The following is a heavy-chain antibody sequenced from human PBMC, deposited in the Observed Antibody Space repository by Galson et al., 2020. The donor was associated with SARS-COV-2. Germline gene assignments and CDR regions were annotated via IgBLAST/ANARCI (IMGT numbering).Heavy chain of an antibody. V-gene: IGHV4-59*08. CDR3: ARHRDDYVWGSYRFSFDP. CDR1: GGSISTYS. CDR2: IYYSGST. J-gene: IGHJ5*02. Sequence: SETLSLTCTVSGGSISTYSWSWIRQPPGKGLEWIGYIYYSGSTNYNPSLKSRVTISVDTSKNQFSLKLSSVTAADTAVYYCARHRDDYVWGSYRFSFDPWGQGTLVTVSS. D-gene: IGHD3-16*02.